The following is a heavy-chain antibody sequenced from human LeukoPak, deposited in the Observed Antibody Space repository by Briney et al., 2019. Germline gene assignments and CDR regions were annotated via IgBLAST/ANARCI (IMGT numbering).Heavy chain of an antibody. V-gene: IGHV4-39*01. CDR1: GDSISSSSYY. CDR3: ARHSRSAYTGYENAFDI. J-gene: IGHJ3*02. D-gene: IGHD5-12*01. Sequence: ASETLSLTCTVSGDSISSSSYYWDWIRQPPGKGLEWIGNIYNSANTHYNPSLKTRITMSVDTSKNQFSLKLNSVTAADTGIYYCARHSRSAYTGYENAFDIWGQGTMVTVSS. CDR2: IYNSANT.